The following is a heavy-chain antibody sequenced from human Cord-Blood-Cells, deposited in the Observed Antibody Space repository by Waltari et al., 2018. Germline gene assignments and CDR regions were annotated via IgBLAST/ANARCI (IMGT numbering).Heavy chain of an antibody. V-gene: IGHV4-39*01. D-gene: IGHD6-6*01. CDR2: IYYSGST. Sequence: QLQLQESGPGLVKPSETLSLTCTVSGGSISSSSYYWGWIRQPPGKGLEWIGSIYYSGSTYYNPSLNSRVTISVDTSKNQFSLKLSSVTAADTAVYYCARHVGSSSSYYYYYMDVWGKGTTVTVSS. CDR1: GGSISSSSYY. J-gene: IGHJ6*03. CDR3: ARHVGSSSSYYYYYMDV.